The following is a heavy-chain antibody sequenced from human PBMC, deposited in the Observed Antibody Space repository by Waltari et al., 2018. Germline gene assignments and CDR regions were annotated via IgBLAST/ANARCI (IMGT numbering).Heavy chain of an antibody. D-gene: IGHD6-13*01. CDR1: GFTFSSYG. J-gene: IGHJ2*01. Sequence: QVQLVESGGGVVQPGRSLRLSCAASGFTFSSYGIHWVRQAPGKGLEWVAVISYDGSNKYYADSVKGRFTISRDNSKNTLYLQMNSLRAEDTAVYYCAKGLIAAAGPSGWYFDLWGRGTLVTVSS. V-gene: IGHV3-30*18. CDR3: AKGLIAAAGPSGWYFDL. CDR2: ISYDGSNK.